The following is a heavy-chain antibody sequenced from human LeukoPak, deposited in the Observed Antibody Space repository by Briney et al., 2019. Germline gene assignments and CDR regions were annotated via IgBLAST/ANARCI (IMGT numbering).Heavy chain of an antibody. CDR1: GFTFSTYF. J-gene: IGHJ4*02. Sequence: GGSLRLSCTVSGFTFSTYFMHWVRQSPGKGLLWVSHIGTDGTDTAYADSVKGRFTISRDNSKNTLYLQMNSLRVEDTAVYYCAKGGTVVGGRYYFDYWGQGTLVTVSS. CDR2: IGTDGTDT. CDR3: AKGGTVVGGRYYFDY. V-gene: IGHV3-74*01. D-gene: IGHD1-26*01.